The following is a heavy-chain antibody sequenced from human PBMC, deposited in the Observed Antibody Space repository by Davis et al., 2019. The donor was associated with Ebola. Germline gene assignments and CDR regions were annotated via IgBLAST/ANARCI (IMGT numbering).Heavy chain of an antibody. V-gene: IGHV1-3*01. CDR1: GYTFTSYA. D-gene: IGHD5-12*01. CDR3: ARIRATIGFFDY. CDR2: INAGNGNT. Sequence: ASVKVSCKASGYTFTSYAMHWVRQAPGQRLEWMGWINAGNGNTKYSQKFQGRVTITRDTSVSTAYMELSSLRSEDTAVYYCARIRATIGFFDYWGQGTLVTVSS. J-gene: IGHJ4*02.